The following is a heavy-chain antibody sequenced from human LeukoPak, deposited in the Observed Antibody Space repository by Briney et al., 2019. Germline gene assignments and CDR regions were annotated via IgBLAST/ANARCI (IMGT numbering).Heavy chain of an antibody. V-gene: IGHV6-1*01. J-gene: IGHJ4*02. Sequence: PSQTLSLTCAISGDIVSSDSAAWNWIRQSPSRGLEWLVRTYYRSKWYYDYALAVKSRITINPDTSKNQFSLQLNSVTPEDTAVYFCARDPVGGSTIFDSWGQGTLVTVSS. CDR2: TYYRSKWYY. D-gene: IGHD1-26*01. CDR3: ARDPVGGSTIFDS. CDR1: GDIVSSDSAA.